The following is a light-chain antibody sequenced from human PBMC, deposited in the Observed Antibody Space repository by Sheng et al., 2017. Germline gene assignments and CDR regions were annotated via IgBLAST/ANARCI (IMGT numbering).Light chain of an antibody. Sequence: QSALTQAASVSGSPGQSITISCTGTSSDVGGYNYVSWYQQHPGKAPKLVIYDVSNRPSGVSNRFSGSKSGNTASLTISGLQAEDEADYYCSSYTSSSTWVFGGGTKLTVL. J-gene: IGLJ3*02. CDR3: SSYTSSSTWV. CDR2: DVS. CDR1: SSDVGGYNY. V-gene: IGLV2-14*03.